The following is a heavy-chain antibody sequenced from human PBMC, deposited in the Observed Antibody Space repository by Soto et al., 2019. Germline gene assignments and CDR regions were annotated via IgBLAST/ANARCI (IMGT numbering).Heavy chain of an antibody. CDR2: IGTAGDT. D-gene: IGHD3-9*01. Sequence: QTGGSLRLSCAASGFTFSSYDMHWVRQATGKGLEWVSAIGTAGDTYYPGSVKGRFTISRENAKNSLYLQMNSLRAGDTAVYYCARDRGLRYFDWLLSGGMDVWGQGTTVTVSS. J-gene: IGHJ6*02. CDR1: GFTFSSYD. V-gene: IGHV3-13*01. CDR3: ARDRGLRYFDWLLSGGMDV.